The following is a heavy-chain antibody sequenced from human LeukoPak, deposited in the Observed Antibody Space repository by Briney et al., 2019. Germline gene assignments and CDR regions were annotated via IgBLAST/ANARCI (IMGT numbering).Heavy chain of an antibody. V-gene: IGHV3-15*01. J-gene: IGHJ4*02. Sequence: PGGSLRLSCAASGFTFSNAWMSWVRQAPGKGLEWVGRIKSKTDGGITDYAAPVKGRFTISRDDSKNTLYLQMNSLKTEDTAVYYCTTDLVGYYDSSGYYGYYFDYWGQGTLVTVSS. CDR1: GFTFSNAW. D-gene: IGHD3-22*01. CDR3: TTDLVGYYDSSGYYGYYFDY. CDR2: IKSKTDGGIT.